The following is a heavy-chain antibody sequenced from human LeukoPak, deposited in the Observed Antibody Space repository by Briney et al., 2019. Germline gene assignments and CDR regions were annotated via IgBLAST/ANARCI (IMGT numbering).Heavy chain of an antibody. Sequence: SETLSLTCTVSGGSIRSDNYYWGWIRQPPGKGLEWIGSIYYSGSAYYNPSLKSRITISVETTKNQFSLKLSSVTAADTAMYYCARQGYCSGGSCYHLFDYWGQGTLVTVSS. CDR1: GGSIRSDNYY. J-gene: IGHJ4*02. D-gene: IGHD2-15*01. CDR2: IYYSGSA. CDR3: ARQGYCSGGSCYHLFDY. V-gene: IGHV4-39*01.